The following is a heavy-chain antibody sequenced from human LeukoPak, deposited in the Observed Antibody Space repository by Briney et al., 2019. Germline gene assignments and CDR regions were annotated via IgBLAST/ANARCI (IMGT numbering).Heavy chain of an antibody. Sequence: GASVKVSCKASGYTFTSYAMNWVRQAPGQGLEWMGWINTNTGNPTYAQGFTGRFVFSLDTSVSTAYLQISSLKAEDTAVYYCARLGSVLTYYYYYMDVWGKGTTVTVSS. D-gene: IGHD1-1*01. CDR3: ARLGSVLTYYYYYMDV. CDR1: GYTFTSYA. V-gene: IGHV7-4-1*02. J-gene: IGHJ6*03. CDR2: INTNTGNP.